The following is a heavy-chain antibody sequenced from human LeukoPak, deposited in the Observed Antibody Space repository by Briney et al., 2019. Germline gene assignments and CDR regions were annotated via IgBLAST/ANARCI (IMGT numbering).Heavy chain of an antibody. Sequence: GGSLRLSCAASGFTFSSYGMHWVRQAPGKGLEWVAVISYDGSNKYYADSVKGRFTISRDNSKNTLYLQMNSLRAEDTAVYYCARDPGGWLPEYFQHWGQGTLVTVSS. D-gene: IGHD5-12*01. CDR2: ISYDGSNK. J-gene: IGHJ1*01. CDR1: GFTFSSYG. CDR3: ARDPGGWLPEYFQH. V-gene: IGHV3-30*03.